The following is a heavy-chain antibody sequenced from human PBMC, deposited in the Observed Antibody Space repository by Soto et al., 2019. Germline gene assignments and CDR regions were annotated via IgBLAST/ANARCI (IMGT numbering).Heavy chain of an antibody. CDR3: ARPVAEAYSDAFDI. J-gene: IGHJ3*02. CDR1: GFTVSTNN. V-gene: IGHV3-66*01. D-gene: IGHD6-19*01. Sequence: QVVASGGGLVHSGGSLRLSCAASGFTVSTNNMNWVRQAPGKGLEWVSVIYSGGNTYYTDSVKGRFIVSRDNSKNAVFLQMNILRDDATAVYYCARPVAEAYSDAFDIWGQGTMVTVSS. CDR2: IYSGGNT.